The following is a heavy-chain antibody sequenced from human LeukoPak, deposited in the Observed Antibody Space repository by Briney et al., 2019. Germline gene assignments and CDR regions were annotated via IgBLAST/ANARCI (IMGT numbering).Heavy chain of an antibody. J-gene: IGHJ6*03. CDR2: INLKSGGT. D-gene: IGHD5-18*01. V-gene: IGHV1-2*02. CDR3: AREGPGIQLWLGSQVYYYYMDV. Sequence: ASVKVSCKASAYTFTGYYMHWVRQAPGQGLEWMGWINLKSGGTNYAQKFQGRVTMTRDTSISTAYMELSSLRSEDTAVYYSAREGPGIQLWLGSQVYYYYMDVWGKGTTVTVSS. CDR1: AYTFTGYY.